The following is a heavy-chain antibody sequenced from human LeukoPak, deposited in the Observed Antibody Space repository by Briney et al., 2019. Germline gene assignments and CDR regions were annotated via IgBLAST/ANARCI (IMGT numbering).Heavy chain of an antibody. V-gene: IGHV1-69*04. CDR2: IIPIFGIA. CDR3: ARAGITMIVVSAFDI. Sequence: SVKVSCKASGYTFTSYGISWVRQAPGQGLEWMGRIIPIFGIANYAQKFQGRVTITADKSTSTAYMELSSLRSEDTAVYYCARAGITMIVVSAFDIWGQGTMVTVSS. CDR1: GYTFTSYG. J-gene: IGHJ3*02. D-gene: IGHD3-22*01.